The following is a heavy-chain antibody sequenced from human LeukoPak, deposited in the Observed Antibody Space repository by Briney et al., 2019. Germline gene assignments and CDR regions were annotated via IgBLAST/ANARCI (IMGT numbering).Heavy chain of an antibody. J-gene: IGHJ1*01. CDR3: AKGVFGSGSYREYFEQ. V-gene: IGHV3-23*01. Sequence: PGGSLRLSCTASGFTFNNYAMSWVRQAPGKGLEWVSASSASGDSPYYADSVKCRFTISRDNSKNTLDLQMNSLRVEDTAVYYCAKGVFGSGSYREYFEQWGQGTLVTVSS. CDR2: SSASGDSP. CDR1: GFTFNNYA. D-gene: IGHD3-10*01.